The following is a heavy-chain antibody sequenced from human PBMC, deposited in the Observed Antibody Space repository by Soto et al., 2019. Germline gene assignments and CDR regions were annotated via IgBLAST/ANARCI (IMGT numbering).Heavy chain of an antibody. D-gene: IGHD2-2*01. V-gene: IGHV3-30*18. Sequence: QVQLVESGGGVVQPGRSLRLSCAASGFTFSSYGMHWVRQAPGKGLEWVAVISYDGSNKYYADSVKGRFTISRDNSKNTLYLQMNSLRAGDTAVYYCAKDGGGYCISTSWYGWGYYYYGMDVWGQGTTVTVSS. J-gene: IGHJ6*02. CDR3: AKDGGGYCISTSWYGWGYYYYGMDV. CDR2: ISYDGSNK. CDR1: GFTFSSYG.